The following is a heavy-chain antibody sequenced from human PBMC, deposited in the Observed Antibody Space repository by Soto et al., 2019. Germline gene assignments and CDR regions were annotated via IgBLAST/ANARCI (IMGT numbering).Heavy chain of an antibody. Sequence: ASVKVSCKASGYTFTSYDINWVRQATGQGLEWMGLMNLNSGNTGYAQKFQGRVTMTRNTSISTAYMDLSSLRSEDTAVYYCARGAGDYVWGSYRYRDDAFDIWGQGTMVTVSS. D-gene: IGHD3-16*02. CDR3: ARGAGDYVWGSYRYRDDAFDI. CDR1: GYTFTSYD. J-gene: IGHJ3*02. CDR2: MNLNSGNT. V-gene: IGHV1-8*01.